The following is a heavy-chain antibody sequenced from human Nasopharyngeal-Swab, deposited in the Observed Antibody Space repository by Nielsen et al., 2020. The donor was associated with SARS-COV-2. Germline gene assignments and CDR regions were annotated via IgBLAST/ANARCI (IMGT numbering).Heavy chain of an antibody. J-gene: IGHJ3*02. Sequence: ETLSLTCAASGFTFSSYWMSWVRQAPGKGLEWVANIKQDGSEKYYVDSVKGRFTISRDNAKNSLYLQMNSLRAEDTAVYYCARGGSGYQLLRVGDAFDIWGQGTMVTVSS. D-gene: IGHD2-2*01. CDR3: ARGGSGYQLLRVGDAFDI. V-gene: IGHV3-7*01. CDR2: IKQDGSEK. CDR1: GFTFSSYW.